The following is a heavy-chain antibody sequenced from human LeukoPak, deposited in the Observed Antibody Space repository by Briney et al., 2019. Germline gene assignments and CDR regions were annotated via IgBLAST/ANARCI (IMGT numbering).Heavy chain of an antibody. CDR3: ARLRRGDYVWGSYGFDP. V-gene: IGHV4-34*01. Sequence: RTSETLSLTCAVYGGSFSGYYWSWIRQPPGKGLEWVGEINHSGSTNYNPSLKSRVTISVDTSKNQFSLKLSSVTAADTAVYYCARLRRGDYVWGSYGFDPWGQGTLVTVSS. CDR2: INHSGST. D-gene: IGHD3-16*01. J-gene: IGHJ5*02. CDR1: GGSFSGYY.